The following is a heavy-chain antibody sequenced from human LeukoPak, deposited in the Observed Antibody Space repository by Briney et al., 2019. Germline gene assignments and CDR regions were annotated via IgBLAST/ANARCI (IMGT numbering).Heavy chain of an antibody. V-gene: IGHV4-34*01. D-gene: IGHD3-10*01. J-gene: IGHJ6*02. CDR2: INHSGST. Sequence: KTSETLSLTCAVYGGSFSGYYWSWIRQPPGKGLEWIGEINHSGSTNYNPSLKSRVTISVDTSKNQFSLKLSSVTAADTAVYYCAVTMVRGVSGMDVWGPGTTVTVSS. CDR3: AVTMVRGVSGMDV. CDR1: GGSFSGYY.